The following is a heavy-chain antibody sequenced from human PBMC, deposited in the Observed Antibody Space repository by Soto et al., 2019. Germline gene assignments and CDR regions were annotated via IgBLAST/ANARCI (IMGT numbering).Heavy chain of an antibody. CDR1: GFTFSSYA. D-gene: IGHD3-3*01. V-gene: IGHV3-23*01. CDR2: ISGSGGST. CDR3: ATVSVRIRIFGVVTNDAFDI. J-gene: IGHJ3*02. Sequence: GGSLRLSCAASGFTFSSYAMSWVRLAPGKGREGVSAISGSGGSTYYADSVKGRFTISTDDAKNSRYLLVNCVTAEYTAVYDXATVSVRIRIFGVVTNDAFDIWCQGIMVPVSS.